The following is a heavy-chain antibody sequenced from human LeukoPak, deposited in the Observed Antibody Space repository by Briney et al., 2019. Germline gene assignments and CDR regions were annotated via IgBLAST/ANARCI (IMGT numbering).Heavy chain of an antibody. CDR3: AREARGTRAAFDV. J-gene: IGHJ3*01. Sequence: GGSLRLSCAAPGSTFSSYWMSWVRQAPGKGLEWAANIKEDGTHKYYVGSVRGRFTISRDNAKNSLYLQMNSLRAEDTAIYYCAREARGTRAAFDVWGQGTMVTVFS. D-gene: IGHD2-8*01. CDR2: IKEDGTHK. V-gene: IGHV3-7*01. CDR1: GSTFSSYW.